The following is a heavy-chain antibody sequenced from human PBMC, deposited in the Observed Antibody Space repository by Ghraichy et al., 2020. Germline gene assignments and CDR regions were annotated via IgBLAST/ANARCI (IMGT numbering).Heavy chain of an antibody. D-gene: IGHD7-27*01. V-gene: IGHV3-7*01. J-gene: IGHJ4*02. CDR1: GFSFSSYW. CDR3: ARDGRPWGEASGGAGFDY. CDR2: IKQDGSQK. Sequence: GGSLRLSCAASGFSFSSYWMSWVRQAPGKGLEWVANIKQDGSQKYYVGSVRGRFTISRDNAKNSLYLQMNSLRAEDAALYYCARDGRPWGEASGGAGFDYWGQGTLVTVST.